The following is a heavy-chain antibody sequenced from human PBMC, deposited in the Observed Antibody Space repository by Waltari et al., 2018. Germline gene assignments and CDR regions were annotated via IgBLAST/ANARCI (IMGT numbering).Heavy chain of an antibody. CDR1: GGSITPGSSGANY. CDR3: ATGGYGAYPYYYFGL. D-gene: IGHD4-17*01. CDR2: IYYSGST. J-gene: IGHJ2*01. V-gene: IGHV4-31*03. Sequence: QVQLQESGPGLVKPSQTLSLTCSVFGGSITPGSSGANYWSWIRQYPGKGLEWIGYIYYSGSTHYNPSLESRLTISVERSKNQFSLRLSSVTAADTAVYYCATGGYGAYPYYYFGLWGRGTLVTVSS.